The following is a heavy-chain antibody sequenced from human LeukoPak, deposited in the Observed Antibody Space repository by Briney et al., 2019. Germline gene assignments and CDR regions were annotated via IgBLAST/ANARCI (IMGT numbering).Heavy chain of an antibody. D-gene: IGHD1-1*01. Sequence: PGGSLRLACAASGFTFTTYAISWVRQAPGKGLEWVSAISGGGDATYYTDFVKGRFTISRDNSENTVYLQVNSLRAEDTAVYYCARLSGTSGTTSRVLHYWGQGALVTVSS. V-gene: IGHV3-23*01. CDR1: GFTFTTYA. CDR2: ISGGGDAT. CDR3: ARLSGTSGTTSRVLHY. J-gene: IGHJ4*02.